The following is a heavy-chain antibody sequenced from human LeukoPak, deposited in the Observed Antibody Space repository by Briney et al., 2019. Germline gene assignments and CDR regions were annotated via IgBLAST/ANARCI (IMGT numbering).Heavy chain of an antibody. J-gene: IGHJ4*02. CDR1: GFTVSSNY. V-gene: IGHV3-53*01. CDR2: IYSGGST. D-gene: IGHD2-15*01. CDR3: ATSVGRYYFDY. Sequence: PGGSLRLSCAASGFTVSSNYMSWVRRAPGKGLEWASIIYSGGSTNYADSVKGRFTISRDNSKNTLYLHMNSLRAEDTAVYYCATSVGRYYFDYWGQGALVTVSS.